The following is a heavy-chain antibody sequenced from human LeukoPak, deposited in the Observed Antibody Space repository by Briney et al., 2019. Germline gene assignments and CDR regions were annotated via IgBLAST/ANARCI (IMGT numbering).Heavy chain of an antibody. Sequence: GGSLRLSCAASGFTFSNYAMSWVRQAPGKGLEWVSSISGSGGSTYYADSVKGRFTISRDNSKNTLYLQMNSLRAEDTAVYYCTRVEYSSGWPIDYWGQGTLVTVSS. J-gene: IGHJ4*02. CDR2: ISGSGGST. D-gene: IGHD6-19*01. CDR1: GFTFSNYA. V-gene: IGHV3-23*01. CDR3: TRVEYSSGWPIDY.